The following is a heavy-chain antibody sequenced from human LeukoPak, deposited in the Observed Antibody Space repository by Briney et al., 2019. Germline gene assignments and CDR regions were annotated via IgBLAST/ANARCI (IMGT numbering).Heavy chain of an antibody. CDR2: IYYSGST. D-gene: IGHD6-19*01. CDR3: ARAAVADDTIDY. Sequence: PSETLSLTCTVSGGSISSYYWSWIRQPAGKGLEWIGSIYYSGSTYYNPSLKSRVTISVDTSKNQFSLKLSSVTAADTAVYYCARAAVADDTIDYWGQGTLVTVSS. J-gene: IGHJ4*02. CDR1: GGSISSYY. V-gene: IGHV4-4*07.